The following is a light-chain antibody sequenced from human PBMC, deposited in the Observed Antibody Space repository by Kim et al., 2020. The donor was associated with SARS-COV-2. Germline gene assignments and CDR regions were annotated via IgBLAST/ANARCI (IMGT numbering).Light chain of an antibody. J-gene: IGKJ2*01. CDR1: QSVRSN. CDR3: QQFDTWSSHT. V-gene: IGKV3-15*01. CDR2: GAS. Sequence: ETVMTQSPSTLSVSPGERATLSCRASQSVRSNLAWYQQKPGQAPRLLIYGASTRATGIPARFSGSGSGTEFTLTISSLQSEDFAVYYCQQFDTWSSHTFGQG.